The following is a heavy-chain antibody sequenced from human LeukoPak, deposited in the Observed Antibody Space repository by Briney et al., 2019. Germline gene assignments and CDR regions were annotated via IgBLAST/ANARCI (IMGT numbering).Heavy chain of an antibody. CDR1: GFTFSRSW. CDR3: ARDPYYYDSSGYLGFDY. Sequence: GGSLRLSCAASGFTFSRSWMHWARQAPGKGLVWVSRINPDGSSRSYADSVKGRFSISRDNANNTLYLQMNSLRAEDTAVYYCARDPYYYDSSGYLGFDYWGQGTLVTVSS. CDR2: INPDGSSR. D-gene: IGHD3-22*01. J-gene: IGHJ4*02. V-gene: IGHV3-74*01.